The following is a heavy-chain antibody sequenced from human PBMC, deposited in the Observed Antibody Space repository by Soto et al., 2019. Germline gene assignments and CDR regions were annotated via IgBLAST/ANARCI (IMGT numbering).Heavy chain of an antibody. CDR2: IYCSGST. Sequence: SQSLSLTCTVSGGSSSSLGCYWSWIRQPPGNGLEWIGYIYCSGSTNYNPSLKSRVTISVDTSKNQFSLKLSSVTAAYTAVYYCARHEGPVEKLDYWGQGTLVTVSS. V-gene: IGHV4-59*08. J-gene: IGHJ4*02. CDR1: GGSSSSLGCY. D-gene: IGHD2-15*01. CDR3: ARHEGPVEKLDY.